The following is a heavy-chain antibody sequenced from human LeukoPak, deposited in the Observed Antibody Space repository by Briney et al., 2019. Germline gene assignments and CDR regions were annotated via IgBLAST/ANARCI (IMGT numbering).Heavy chain of an antibody. J-gene: IGHJ4*02. CDR3: AKDSTVTTTWVDY. Sequence: PGGSLRLSCAASGFTFSSYGMHWVRQAPGKGLEWVAVISYDGSNKYYADSVKGRFTISRDNSKNTLYLQMNSLRAEDTAVYYCAKDSTVTTTWVDYWGQGTLVTVSS. CDR1: GFTFSSYG. CDR2: ISYDGSNK. V-gene: IGHV3-30*18. D-gene: IGHD4-17*01.